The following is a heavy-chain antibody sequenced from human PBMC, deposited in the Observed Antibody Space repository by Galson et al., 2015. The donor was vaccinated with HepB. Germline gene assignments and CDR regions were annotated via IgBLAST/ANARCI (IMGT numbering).Heavy chain of an antibody. CDR3: AKDSPVLTFDY. J-gene: IGHJ4*02. CDR2: ITDTSGGT. CDR1: GFTFANHA. D-gene: IGHD2-8*01. Sequence: SLRLSCAGSGFTFANHAMSWVRQAPGKGLEWVAAITDTSGGTYHADSVKGRFTISRDDSKNTLYLQMNSQRAEDTAVYYCAKDSPVLTFDYWGQGALVTVSS. V-gene: IGHV3-23*01.